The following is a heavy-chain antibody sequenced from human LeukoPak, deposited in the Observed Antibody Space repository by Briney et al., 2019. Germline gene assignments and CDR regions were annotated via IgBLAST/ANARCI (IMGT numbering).Heavy chain of an antibody. V-gene: IGHV4-34*01. J-gene: IGHJ4*02. D-gene: IGHD6-19*01. Sequence: SETLSLTCTVVNGSIRPHYWSWIRQPPGKGLEWIGEINHSGSSNYNPSLKSRVTISVDTSKNQFSLKLSSVTAADTAVYYCARGGWYYFDYWGQGTLVTVSS. CDR3: ARGGWYYFDY. CDR2: INHSGSS. CDR1: NGSIRPHY.